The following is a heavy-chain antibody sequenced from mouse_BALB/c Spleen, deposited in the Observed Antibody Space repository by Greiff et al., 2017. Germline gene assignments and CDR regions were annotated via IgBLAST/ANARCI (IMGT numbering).Heavy chain of an antibody. V-gene: IGHV5-17*02. CDR3: ARYRRNAMDY. CDR1: GFTFSSFG. J-gene: IGHJ4*01. Sequence: EVQLVESGGGLVQPGGSRKLSCAASGFTFSSFGMHWVRQAPEKGLEWVAYISSGSSTIYYADTVKGRFTISRDNPKNTLFLQMTSLRSEDTAMYYCARYRRNAMDYWGQGTSVTVSS. CDR2: ISSGSSTI.